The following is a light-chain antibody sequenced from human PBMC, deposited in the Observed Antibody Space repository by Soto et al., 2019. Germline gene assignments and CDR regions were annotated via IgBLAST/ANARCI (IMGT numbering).Light chain of an antibody. J-gene: IGKJ2*01. V-gene: IGKV1-5*01. CDR1: QSVTNW. CDR3: QQYTTYPYT. CDR2: DAS. Sequence: DIQMTQSPSTLSASVGHRVTITCRASQSVTNWLAWYQQKPGKAPNLLIYDASRLQSGIPSRFSCSGSGTEFTLTISSLQPDDFATYYCQQYTTYPYTFGQGTKLEIK.